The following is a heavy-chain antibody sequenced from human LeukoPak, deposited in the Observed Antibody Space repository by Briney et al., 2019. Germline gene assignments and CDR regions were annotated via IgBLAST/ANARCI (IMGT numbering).Heavy chain of an antibody. J-gene: IGHJ4*02. V-gene: IGHV7-4-1*02. Sequence: ASVTVSYKASGYTFTNYAMNWVRQAPGQGREWMGWINTNTGNPTYAQGFTGRFVFSLDTSASTAYLQISSLKAEDTAVYYCARSAVAASNPFDYWGQGTLVTVSS. CDR3: ARSAVAASNPFDY. D-gene: IGHD2-15*01. CDR2: INTNTGNP. CDR1: GYTFTNYA.